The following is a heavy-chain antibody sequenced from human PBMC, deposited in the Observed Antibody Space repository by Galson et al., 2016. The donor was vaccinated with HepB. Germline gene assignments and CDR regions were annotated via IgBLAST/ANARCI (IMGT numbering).Heavy chain of an antibody. V-gene: IGHV4-34*01. CDR1: GSSLRGYY. J-gene: IGHJ4*02. CDR3: ARISLRVGQDY. Sequence: ETLSLTCAVYGSSLRGYYWSWIRQPPGKGLEWIGEINHSGNTNYNPSLKSRVTMTVDASKNQFSLTLRSATAADTALYFCARISLRVGQDYWGQGTLVTVSS. D-gene: IGHD1-26*01. CDR2: INHSGNT.